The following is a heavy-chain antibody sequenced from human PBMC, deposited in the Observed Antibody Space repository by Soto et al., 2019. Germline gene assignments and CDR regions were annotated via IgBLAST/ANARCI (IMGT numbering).Heavy chain of an antibody. CDR3: ARLPSRHLVDY. D-gene: IGHD3-3*02. J-gene: IGHJ4*02. CDR2: MFYGAST. Sequence: SETLSLTCTVSGSSINSSGYYWGWIRQPPGKGLEWIGSMFYGASTYYNPSLKSRVTVSVDTSKNQFSLNLRSVTAADTAVYYCARLPSRHLVDYWGQGTLVTVSS. CDR1: GSSINSSGYY. V-gene: IGHV4-39*01.